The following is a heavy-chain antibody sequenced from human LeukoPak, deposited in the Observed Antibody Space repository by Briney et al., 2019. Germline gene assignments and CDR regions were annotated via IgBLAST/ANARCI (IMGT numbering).Heavy chain of an antibody. CDR1: GYTFTSYG. V-gene: IGHV1-18*01. Sequence: ASVKVSCKASGYTFTSYGISWVRQAPGQGLEWMGWISAYNGNTNYAQKLQGRVTMTTDTSTSTAYMELRSLRSDDTAVYYCARDRGADRYDFWSGYYWPGFDYWGQGTLVTVSS. D-gene: IGHD3-3*01. CDR3: ARDRGADRYDFWSGYYWPGFDY. J-gene: IGHJ4*02. CDR2: ISAYNGNT.